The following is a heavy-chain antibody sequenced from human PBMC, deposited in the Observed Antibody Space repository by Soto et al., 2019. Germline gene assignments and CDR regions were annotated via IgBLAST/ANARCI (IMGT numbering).Heavy chain of an antibody. V-gene: IGHV1-2*02. Sequence: QVQLVQSGAEVKKPGASVKVSCKASRYTFTGYYIHWVRQAPGQGLEWMGWINPNSGGTNYAQKFQGRVTLTRDTSISTAYMERSRLRSDDTGVYYCARFGGRSWTGIWFDPWGQGTLATVSS. CDR3: ARFGGRSWTGIWFDP. CDR2: INPNSGGT. CDR1: RYTFTGYY. J-gene: IGHJ5*02. D-gene: IGHD6-13*01.